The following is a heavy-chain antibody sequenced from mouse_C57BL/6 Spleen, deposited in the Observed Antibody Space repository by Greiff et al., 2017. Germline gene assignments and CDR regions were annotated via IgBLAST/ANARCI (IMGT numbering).Heavy chain of an antibody. J-gene: IGHJ4*01. V-gene: IGHV1-82*01. CDR3: ARELWLRRDAMDY. Sequence: VQLQQSGPELVKPGASVKISCKASGYAFSSSWMNWVKQRPGKGLEWIGLIYPGDGDTNYNGKFKGKATLTADKSSSTAYMQLSSLTSEDSAVYFCARELWLRRDAMDYWGQGTSVTVSS. CDR2: IYPGDGDT. D-gene: IGHD2-2*01. CDR1: GYAFSSSW.